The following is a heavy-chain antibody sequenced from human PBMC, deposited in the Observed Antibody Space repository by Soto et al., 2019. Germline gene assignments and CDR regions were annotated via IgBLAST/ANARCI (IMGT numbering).Heavy chain of an antibody. D-gene: IGHD6-25*01. CDR2: ITSGSSHM. Sequence: LRLSCAASGFSFRTYTMNWVRQAPGKGLEWVSSITSGSSHMFYADSVKGRFTISRDDAKSSLFLHMNSLRAEDTAVYYCARDPDRDGYTTLLDSWGQGTLVTVSS. J-gene: IGHJ4*02. V-gene: IGHV3-21*01. CDR1: GFSFRTYT. CDR3: ARDPDRDGYTTLLDS.